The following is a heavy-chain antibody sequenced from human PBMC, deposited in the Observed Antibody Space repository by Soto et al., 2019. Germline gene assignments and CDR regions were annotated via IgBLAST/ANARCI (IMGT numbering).Heavy chain of an antibody. CDR3: AKGMYYYDSSGYRLFDY. Sequence: PGGSLRLSCAASGFTFRNYAMNWVRQAPGKGLEWVSGISVSGGSTYYADSVKGRFTVSRDNPKNTVFLQMNSLRAEDTAVYFCAKGMYYYDSSGYRLFDYWGKGTLVTVSS. CDR1: GFTFRNYA. J-gene: IGHJ4*02. CDR2: ISVSGGST. D-gene: IGHD3-22*01. V-gene: IGHV3-23*01.